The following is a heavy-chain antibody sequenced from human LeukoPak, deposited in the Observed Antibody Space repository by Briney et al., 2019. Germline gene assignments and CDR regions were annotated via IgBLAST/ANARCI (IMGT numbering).Heavy chain of an antibody. CDR1: GGSFSGYF. CDR3: ARAGGYSYGYGAFDI. D-gene: IGHD5-18*01. V-gene: IGHV3-7*01. J-gene: IGHJ3*02. CDR2: IKQDGSEK. Sequence: ETLSLTCAVYGGSFSGYFWSWVRQAPGKGLEWVANIKQDGSEKYYVDSVKGRFTISRDNAKNSLYLQMNSLRAEDTAVYYCARAGGYSYGYGAFDIWGQGTMVTVSS.